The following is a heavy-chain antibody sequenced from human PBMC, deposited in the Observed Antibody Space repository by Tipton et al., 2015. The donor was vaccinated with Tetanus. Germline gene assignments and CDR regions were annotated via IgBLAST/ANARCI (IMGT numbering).Heavy chain of an antibody. CDR1: GGSFSGYY. J-gene: IGHJ4*02. V-gene: IGHV4-34*01. CDR2: INHSGST. CDR3: ARNTVAGTVTFDY. Sequence: LRLSCAVYGGSFSGYYWSWIRQPPGKGLEWIGEINHSGSTNYNPSLKSRVTISVDTSKNQFSLKLGSVTAADTAVYYCARNTVAGTVTFDYWGQGTLVTVSS. D-gene: IGHD6-19*01.